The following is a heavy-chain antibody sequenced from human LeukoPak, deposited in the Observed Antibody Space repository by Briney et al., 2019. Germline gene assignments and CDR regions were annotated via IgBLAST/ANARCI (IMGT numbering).Heavy chain of an antibody. CDR1: GYSISSGYY. V-gene: IGHV4-38-2*02. CDR3: ARGYDSSGYYVPYYFDY. CDR2: IYHSGST. Sequence: SETLSLTCTVSGYSISSGYYWGWIRQPPGKGLEWIGSIYHSGSTYYNPSLKSRVTISVDTSKNQFSLKLSSVTAADTAVYYCARGYDSSGYYVPYYFDYWGQGTLVTVSS. J-gene: IGHJ4*02. D-gene: IGHD3-22*01.